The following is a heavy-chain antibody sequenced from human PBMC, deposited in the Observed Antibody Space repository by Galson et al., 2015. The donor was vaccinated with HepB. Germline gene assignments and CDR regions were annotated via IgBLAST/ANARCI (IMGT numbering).Heavy chain of an antibody. V-gene: IGHV1-18*04. CDR1: GYTFTSYG. CDR3: ARDRVSPRWLRFGYYYYYGMDV. D-gene: IGHD5-24*01. CDR2: ISAYNGNT. Sequence: SVKVSCKASGYTFTSYGISWVRQAPGQGLEWMGWISAYNGNTNYAQKLQGRVTMTTDTSTSTAYMELRSLRSDDTAVYYCARDRVSPRWLRFGYYYYYGMDVWGQGTTVTVSS. J-gene: IGHJ6*02.